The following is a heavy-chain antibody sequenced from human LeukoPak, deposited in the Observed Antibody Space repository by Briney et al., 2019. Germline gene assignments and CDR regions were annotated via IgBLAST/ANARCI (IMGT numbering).Heavy chain of an antibody. CDR3: ARGAYDFWSGHYYRIFDY. V-gene: IGHV3-11*04. J-gene: IGHJ4*02. CDR1: GGSISSYY. Sequence: LSLTCTVSGGSISSYYMSWIRQAPGKGLEWVSYISSSGSTIYYADSVKGRFTISRDNAKNSLYLQMNSLRAEDTAVYYCARGAYDFWSGHYYRIFDYWGQGTLVTVSS. D-gene: IGHD3-3*01. CDR2: ISSSGSTI.